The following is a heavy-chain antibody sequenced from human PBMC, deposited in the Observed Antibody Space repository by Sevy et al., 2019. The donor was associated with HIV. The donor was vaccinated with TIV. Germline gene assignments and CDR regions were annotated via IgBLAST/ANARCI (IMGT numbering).Heavy chain of an antibody. Sequence: GESLKISCEASGFTFGNYAMHWVRQGPGKGLEWVSVINWDGSSAYYADTVEGRFTLSRDNSKNYLYVEMNSLTVEDTAFYYCVKARRMNGESLVDYLDHWGQGTLDTVSS. J-gene: IGHJ1*01. CDR2: INWDGSSA. CDR1: GFTFGNYA. V-gene: IGHV3-43D*03. D-gene: IGHD1-26*01. CDR3: VKARRMNGESLVDYLDH.